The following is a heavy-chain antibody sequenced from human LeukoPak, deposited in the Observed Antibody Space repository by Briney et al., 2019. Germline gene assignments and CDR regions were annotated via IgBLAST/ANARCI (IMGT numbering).Heavy chain of an antibody. V-gene: IGHV4-34*01. CDR2: INHSGST. CDR3: ARESWAAGTAGQH. CDR1: GGSFSGYY. J-gene: IGHJ1*01. Sequence: SETLSLTCAVYGGSFSGYYWSWIRQRPGKGLEWTGEINHSGSTNYNPSLKSRVTISVDKSKNQFSLKLSSVTAADTAVYYCARESWAAGTAGQHWGQGTLVTVSS. D-gene: IGHD6-13*01.